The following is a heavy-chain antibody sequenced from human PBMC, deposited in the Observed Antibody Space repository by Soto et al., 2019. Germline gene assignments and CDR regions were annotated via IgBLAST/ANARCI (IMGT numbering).Heavy chain of an antibody. CDR2: TSRRGGGT. V-gene: IGHV3-23*01. CDR1: EFTFRVFA. CDR3: AMPSSGYSSFDY. D-gene: IGHD3-22*01. J-gene: IGHJ4*02. Sequence: EVQLLESGGGFLHPGGSRRLSGVASEFTFRVFAMSWVRQPPGEGLGWGPATSRRGGGTYYADSVKGRFTISRDNSKNTLYLQMNSLRAEDTAVYYCAMPSSGYSSFDYWGQGTLVTVSS.